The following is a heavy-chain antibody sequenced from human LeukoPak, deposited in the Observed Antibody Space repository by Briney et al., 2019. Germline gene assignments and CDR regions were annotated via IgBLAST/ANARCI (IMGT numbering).Heavy chain of an antibody. J-gene: IGHJ5*02. CDR2: IYYSGST. Sequence: PSETLSLTCTVSGGSISSYYWSWIRQPPGKGLEWIGYIYYSGSTNYNPSLKSRVTISVDTSKNQFSLKLSSVTAADTAAYYCASEDCSGGSCYSSWGQGTLVTVSS. V-gene: IGHV4-59*08. CDR3: ASEDCSGGSCYSS. D-gene: IGHD2-15*01. CDR1: GGSISSYY.